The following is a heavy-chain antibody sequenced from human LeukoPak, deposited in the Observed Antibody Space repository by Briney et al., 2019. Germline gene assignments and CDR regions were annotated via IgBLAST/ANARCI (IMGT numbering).Heavy chain of an antibody. CDR3: ARPGEVDTAMVTFYY. CDR2: IIPIFGTA. CDR1: GGTFSSYA. J-gene: IGHJ4*02. D-gene: IGHD5-18*01. Sequence: ASVKVSCKASGGTFSSYAISWVRQAPGQGLEWMGGIIPIFGTANYAQKFQGRVTITADESTSTAYMELSSLRSEDTAVYYCARPGEVDTAMVTFYYWGQGTLVTVSS. V-gene: IGHV1-69*13.